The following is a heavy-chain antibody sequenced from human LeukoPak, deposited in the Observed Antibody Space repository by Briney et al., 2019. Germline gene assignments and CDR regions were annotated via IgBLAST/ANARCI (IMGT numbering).Heavy chain of an antibody. CDR3: ARSGDYGDYVEDY. CDR1: GYTFTGYY. J-gene: IGHJ4*02. Sequence: ASVKVSCKASGYTFTGYYMHWVRQAPGQGLEWMGWMNPNNGNTGYAQKFQGRVTMTRNTSISTAYMELSSLRSEDTAVYYCARSGDYGDYVEDYWGQGTLVTVSS. CDR2: MNPNNGNT. D-gene: IGHD4-17*01. V-gene: IGHV1-8*02.